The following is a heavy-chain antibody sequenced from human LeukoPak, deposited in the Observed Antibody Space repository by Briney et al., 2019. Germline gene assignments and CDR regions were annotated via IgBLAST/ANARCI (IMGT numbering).Heavy chain of an antibody. CDR3: ARDGALRWELLRAFDY. CDR1: GFTFSSYS. D-gene: IGHD1-26*01. CDR2: ISSSSSYI. Sequence: PGGSLRLSCAASGFTFSSYSMNWVRQAPGKGLEWVSSISSSSSYIYYADSVKGRFTISRDNAKNSLYLQMNSLRAEDTAVYYCARDGALRWELLRAFDYWGQGTLVTVSS. J-gene: IGHJ4*02. V-gene: IGHV3-21*01.